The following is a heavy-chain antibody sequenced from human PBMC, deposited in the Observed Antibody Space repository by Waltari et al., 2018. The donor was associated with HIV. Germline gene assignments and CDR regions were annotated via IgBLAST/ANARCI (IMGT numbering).Heavy chain of an antibody. J-gene: IGHJ4*02. CDR1: GGSISSSSYY. CDR2: SDYSGST. Sequence: QLQLQESGPGLVKPSETLSLTCTVSGGSISSSSYYWGWIRQPPGKGLELIGSSDYSGSTYYNPFLKSRVTISADTSNNQFSLKLSSVTAADTSVYYGASADPSPWDYWGQGTLVTVSS. V-gene: IGHV4-39*01. CDR3: ASADPSPWDY.